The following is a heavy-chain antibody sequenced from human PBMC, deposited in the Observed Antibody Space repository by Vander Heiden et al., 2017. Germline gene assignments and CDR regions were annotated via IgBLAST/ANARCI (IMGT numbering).Heavy chain of an antibody. CDR2: VSSDGSNK. J-gene: IGHJ4*02. CDR1: GFSFNSHG. D-gene: IGHD5-12*01. V-gene: IGHV3-30*03. CDR3: ARAERWLQSYIDN. Sequence: QVQLLESGGGVVQPGRPVRLSCVVSGFSFNSHGMHWVRQTPGKGLEWVGVVSSDGSNKFYGDAVKGRFTISRDNSKNTLFLQMSSVRIEDTGVYYCARAERWLQSYIDNWGQGTLVTVYS.